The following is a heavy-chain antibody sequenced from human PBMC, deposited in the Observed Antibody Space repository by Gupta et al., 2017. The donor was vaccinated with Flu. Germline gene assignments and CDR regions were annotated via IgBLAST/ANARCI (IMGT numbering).Heavy chain of an antibody. V-gene: IGHV3-21*01. CDR2: ISRSSDYI. Sequence: NWVRQAPGKGLEWVSSISRSSDYIYYSDSVRGRFTISRDNAKDSLYLQMNSLRAEDTAVYYCARLSLLGGGAFDIWGQGTMVTVSS. CDR3: ARLSLLGGGAFDI. J-gene: IGHJ3*02. D-gene: IGHD1-26*01.